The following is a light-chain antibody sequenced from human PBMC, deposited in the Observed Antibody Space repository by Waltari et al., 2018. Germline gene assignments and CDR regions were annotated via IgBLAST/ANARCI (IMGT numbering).Light chain of an antibody. V-gene: IGLV2-23*03. CDR2: EGD. CDR3: CSYAGGTTFL. Sequence: QSALTQPASVSGSLGQSITLSCTGSGRELDIYNLVSWYQQYPGKAPKLIIDEGDERPSGVSDRFSGSKSGNTASLTISGLQADDEAEYHCCSYAGGTTFLFGGGTKVTVL. J-gene: IGLJ2*01. CDR1: GRELDIYNL.